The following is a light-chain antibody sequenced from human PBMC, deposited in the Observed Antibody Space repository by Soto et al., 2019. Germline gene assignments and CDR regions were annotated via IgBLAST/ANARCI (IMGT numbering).Light chain of an antibody. V-gene: IGLV2-14*01. CDR2: EVS. CDR1: SSDLGYYDY. Sequence: QSALTQPASVSGSPGQSITISCTGTSSDLGYYDYVSWYQQHPGKAPKLMISEVSNRPSGVSNRFSGSKSGNTASLTISGLQAEDEADYYCTSYTRSSHVVFGRGTKLTVL. J-gene: IGLJ2*01. CDR3: TSYTRSSHVV.